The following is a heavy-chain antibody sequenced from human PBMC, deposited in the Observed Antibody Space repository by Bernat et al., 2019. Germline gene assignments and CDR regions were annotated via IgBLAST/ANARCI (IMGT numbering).Heavy chain of an antibody. CDR2: ITGSSSKI. Sequence: EVQLVESGGGLVKPGGSLRVSCATSGFTFSAFTMNWVRQAPGKGLEWVAAITGSSSKIYYADSMNVRFTISRDNAEKSLYVQMNSLGAEDTAVYYCARGNSGLLDYWGQGTLVTVSS. CDR3: ARGNSGLLDY. J-gene: IGHJ4*02. CDR1: GFTFSAFT. V-gene: IGHV3-21*01. D-gene: IGHD6-19*01.